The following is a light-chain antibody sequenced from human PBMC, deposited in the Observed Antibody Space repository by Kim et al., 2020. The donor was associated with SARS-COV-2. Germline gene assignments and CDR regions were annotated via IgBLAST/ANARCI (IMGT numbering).Light chain of an antibody. V-gene: IGLV1-44*01. CDR1: SSNIGRNT. Sequence: GQRVTLSCSGSSSNIGRNTVNWYQQLPGTAPKLLIYSNKRRPSGVPDRFSGSRSGTSASLAISGLQSEDEADYYCAAWDDSLNGPVFGGGTQLTVL. J-gene: IGLJ3*02. CDR3: AAWDDSLNGPV. CDR2: SNK.